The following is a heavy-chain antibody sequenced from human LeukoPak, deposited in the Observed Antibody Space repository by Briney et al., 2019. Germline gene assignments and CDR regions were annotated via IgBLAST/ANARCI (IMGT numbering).Heavy chain of an antibody. J-gene: IGHJ6*03. CDR2: IYTTGST. CDR3: ARSAKLRVYYYYMDV. V-gene: IGHV4-4*07. CDR1: GGSISSYY. D-gene: IGHD1-26*01. Sequence: SETLSLTCTVSGGSISSYYCSWIRQPAGKGLEWIGRIYTTGSTNYNPSLKSRVTMSVDTSKNQFSLRLSSVTAADTAVYYCARSAKLRVYYYYMDVWGKGTTVTVSS.